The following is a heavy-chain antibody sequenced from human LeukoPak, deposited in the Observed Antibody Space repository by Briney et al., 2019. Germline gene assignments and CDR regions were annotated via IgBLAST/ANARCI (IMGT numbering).Heavy chain of an antibody. CDR2: INPNSGGT. CDR1: GYTFTSYD. D-gene: IGHD5-18*01. J-gene: IGHJ5*02. Sequence: ASVKVSCKASGYTFTSYDINWVRQATGQGLEWMGWINPNSGGTNYAQKFQGRVTMTRDTSISTAYMELSRLRSDDTAVYYCARETVDTENWFDPWGQGTLVTVSS. V-gene: IGHV1-2*02. CDR3: ARETVDTENWFDP.